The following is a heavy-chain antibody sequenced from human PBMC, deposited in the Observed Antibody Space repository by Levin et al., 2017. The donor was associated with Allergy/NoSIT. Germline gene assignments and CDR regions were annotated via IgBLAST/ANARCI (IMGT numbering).Heavy chain of an antibody. V-gene: IGHV7-4-1*02. D-gene: IGHD2-2*02. CDR2: INTNTGNP. CDR3: ARDPYQLLYPAFDY. J-gene: IGHJ4*02. CDR1: GYTFTSYA. Sequence: GESLKISCKASGYTFTSYAMNWVRQAPGQGLEWMGWINTNTGNPTYAQGFTGRFVFSLDTSVSTAYLQISSLKAEDTAVYYCARDPYQLLYPAFDYWGQGTLVTVSS.